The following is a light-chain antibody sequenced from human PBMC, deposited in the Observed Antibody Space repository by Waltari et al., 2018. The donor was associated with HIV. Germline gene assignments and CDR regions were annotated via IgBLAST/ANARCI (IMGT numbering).Light chain of an antibody. CDR1: TGAVTSGHY. CDR3: LLSYSGASWV. J-gene: IGLJ3*02. Sequence: QAVVTQEPSLTVSPGGTVTLTCGSSTGAVTSGHYPYWFQQRPGQAPTKLIFDPSNKHSWTPARFSGSLLGGKAALTLSGAQPEDEAEYYCLLSYSGASWVFGGGTKVTVL. V-gene: IGLV7-46*01. CDR2: DPS.